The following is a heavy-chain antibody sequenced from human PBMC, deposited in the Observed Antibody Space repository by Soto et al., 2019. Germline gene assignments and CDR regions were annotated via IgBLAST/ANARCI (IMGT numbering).Heavy chain of an antibody. Sequence: GGSLRLSCAASGFTFSSYGMHWVRQAPGKGLEWVAVISYDGSNKYYADSVKGRFTISRDNSKNMLYLQMNSLRAEDTAVYYCAKYSSSPTHYYYYYMDVWGKGTTVTVSS. J-gene: IGHJ6*03. CDR1: GFTFSSYG. D-gene: IGHD6-6*01. CDR2: ISYDGSNK. V-gene: IGHV3-30*18. CDR3: AKYSSSPTHYYYYYMDV.